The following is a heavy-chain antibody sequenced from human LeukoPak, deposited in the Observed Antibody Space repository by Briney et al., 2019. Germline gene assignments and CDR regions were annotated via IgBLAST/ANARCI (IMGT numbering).Heavy chain of an antibody. V-gene: IGHV4-39*07. J-gene: IGHJ4*02. CDR3: ARYGSGSYYLGAYFDY. CDR1: GGSISSSSYY. CDR2: IYYSGST. D-gene: IGHD3-10*01. Sequence: SETLSLTCTVSGGSISSSSYYWGWIRQPPGKGLEWIGSIYYSGSTYYNPSLKSRVTISVDKSKNQFSLKLSSVTAADTAVYYCARYGSGSYYLGAYFDYWGQGTLVTVSS.